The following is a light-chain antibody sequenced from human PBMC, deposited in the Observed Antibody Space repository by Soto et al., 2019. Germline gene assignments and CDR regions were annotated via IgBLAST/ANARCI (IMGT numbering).Light chain of an antibody. CDR2: AAS. V-gene: IGKV1-27*01. Sequence: DLQMTQSASSLSAYVGDRVTITCRASQGISNYLAWYQQKPGKVPKLLIYAASTLQSGVPSRFSGSGSGTDFTLTISSLQPEDVATYYCQKYNSALWTFGQGTKVDIK. CDR1: QGISNY. CDR3: QKYNSALWT. J-gene: IGKJ1*01.